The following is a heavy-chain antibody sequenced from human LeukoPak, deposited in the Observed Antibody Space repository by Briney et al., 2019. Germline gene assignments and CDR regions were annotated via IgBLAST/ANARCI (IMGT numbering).Heavy chain of an antibody. Sequence: SETLSLTCAVSGGSISSGGYSWSWIRQPPGKGLEWIGYIYHSGSTYYNPSLKSRVTISVDRSKNQFSLKLSSVTAADTAVYYCARGLGGAMVRGVSTPGKNWFDPWGQGTLVTVSS. V-gene: IGHV4-30-2*01. J-gene: IGHJ5*02. D-gene: IGHD3-10*01. CDR1: GGSISSGGYS. CDR2: IYHSGST. CDR3: ARGLGGAMVRGVSTPGKNWFDP.